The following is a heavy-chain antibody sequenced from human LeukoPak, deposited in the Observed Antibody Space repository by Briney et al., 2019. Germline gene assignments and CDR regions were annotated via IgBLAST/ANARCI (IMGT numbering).Heavy chain of an antibody. CDR1: GGTFSSYT. V-gene: IGHV1-69*02. Sequence: SVKVSCKASGGTFSSYTISWVRQAPGQGFEWMGRIIPILGIANYAQKFQGRVTITADKSTSTAYMELSSLRSEDTAVYYCARVYGGSGYAFDIWGQGTMVTVSS. J-gene: IGHJ3*02. D-gene: IGHD3-3*01. CDR3: ARVYGGSGYAFDI. CDR2: IIPILGIA.